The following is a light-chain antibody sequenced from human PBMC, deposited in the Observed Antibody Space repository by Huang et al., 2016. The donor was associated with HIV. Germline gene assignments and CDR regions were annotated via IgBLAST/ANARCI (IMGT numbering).Light chain of an antibody. CDR1: QSVSSY. J-gene: IGKJ4*01. V-gene: IGKV3-11*01. CDR3: QQRSNWAPIT. Sequence: EIVLTQSPATLSLSPGERATLSCRASQSVSSYLAWYQQKPGQAPRLLIYDASNRADCIPAGFIGGGSGTNFTLTISSLEPEDFAVYYCQQRSNWAPITFGGGTKVEIK. CDR2: DAS.